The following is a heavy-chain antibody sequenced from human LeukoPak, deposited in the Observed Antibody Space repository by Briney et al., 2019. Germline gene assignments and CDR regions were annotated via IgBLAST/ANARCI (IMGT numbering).Heavy chain of an antibody. CDR3: AREQFYDFGRGHYRPSMDV. CDR1: GFTFRNYR. CDR2: ISSSGSDT. Sequence: GGSLRLSCAASGFTFRNYRMNWVRQAPGKGLEWVSSISSSGSDTYYADSLEGRFTISRDNASNSLFLQMNSRRAEDTAVYYWAREQFYDFGRGHYRPSMDVWGKGTTVTVSS. J-gene: IGHJ6*03. V-gene: IGHV3-21*01. D-gene: IGHD3-3*01.